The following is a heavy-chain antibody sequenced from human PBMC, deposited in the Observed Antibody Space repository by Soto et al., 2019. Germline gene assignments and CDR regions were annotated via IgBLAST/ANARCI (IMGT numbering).Heavy chain of an antibody. CDR2: IKSKTDGGTT. J-gene: IGHJ4*02. Sequence: PGGSQRLPYAASGFTFSNACMSCVRQAPGQGLEWVGRIKSKTDGGTTDYAAHVKGRFTISRDDSKNTLYLQMNSLKTEDTAVYYCTTVESAYYDSSGYYSPDYWGQGTLVTVSS. V-gene: IGHV3-15*01. CDR3: TTVESAYYDSSGYYSPDY. D-gene: IGHD3-22*01. CDR1: GFTFSNAC.